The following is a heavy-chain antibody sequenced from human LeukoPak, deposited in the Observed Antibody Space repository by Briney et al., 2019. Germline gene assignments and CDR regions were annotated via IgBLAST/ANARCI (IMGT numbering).Heavy chain of an antibody. CDR2: ISGSGATI. CDR1: GFTFGSYA. V-gene: IGHV3-23*01. CDR3: AKGPAATTCCPFDS. D-gene: IGHD2-2*01. Sequence: GGSLRLSCAASGFTFGSYAMTWVRQAPGRGLDWVSVISGSGATIHYADSVRGRFTISRDNSKNTLYLQMNSLRAEDTAIYYCAKGPAATTCCPFDSWGQGTLVTVSS. J-gene: IGHJ4*02.